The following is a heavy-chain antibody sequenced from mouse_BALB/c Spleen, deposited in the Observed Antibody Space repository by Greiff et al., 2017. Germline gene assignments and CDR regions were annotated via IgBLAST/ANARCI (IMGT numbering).Heavy chain of an antibody. Sequence: EVKLEESGPGLVKPSQSLSLTCTVTGYSITSDYAWNWIRQFPGNKLEWMGYISYSGSTSYNPSLKSRISITRDTSKNQFFLQLNSVTTEDTATYYCARKGPPFAYWGQGTLVTVSA. CDR1: GYSITSDYA. CDR2: ISYSGST. CDR3: ARKGPPFAY. V-gene: IGHV3-2*02. J-gene: IGHJ3*01. D-gene: IGHD3-3*01.